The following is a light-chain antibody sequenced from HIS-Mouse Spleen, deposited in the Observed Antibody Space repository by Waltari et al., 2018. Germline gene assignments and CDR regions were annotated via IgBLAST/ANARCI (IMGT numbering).Light chain of an antibody. CDR1: ALPKQY. J-gene: IGLJ2*01. V-gene: IGLV3-25*03. CDR3: QSADSSGTLV. CDR2: KDR. Sequence: SYELTQPPSVSVSPGQTARITCSGDALPKQYAYWYQQKPGQAPVLVIYKDRERPSGIPERFSGSSSGTTVTLTISGVQAEDEADYYCQSADSSGTLVFGGGTKLTVL.